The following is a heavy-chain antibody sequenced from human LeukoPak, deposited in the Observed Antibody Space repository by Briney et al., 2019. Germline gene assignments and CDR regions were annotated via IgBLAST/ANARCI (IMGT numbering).Heavy chain of an antibody. V-gene: IGHV1-69*13. J-gene: IGHJ5*02. CDR1: GGTFSSYA. CDR3: ARGRIDHGDYFGTAGHENWFDP. Sequence: SVTVSCKASGGTFSSYAISWVRQAPGQGLEWTGGIIPIFGTANYAQKFQGRVTITADESTSSAYMELSSLRSEDTAVYYCARGRIDHGDYFGTAGHENWFDPWGQGTLVTVSS. D-gene: IGHD4-17*01. CDR2: IIPIFGTA.